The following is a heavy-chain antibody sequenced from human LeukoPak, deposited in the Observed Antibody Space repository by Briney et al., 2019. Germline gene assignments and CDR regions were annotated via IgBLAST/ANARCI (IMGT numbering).Heavy chain of an antibody. CDR3: ADFYTTSGFFY. J-gene: IGHJ4*02. V-gene: IGHV1-24*01. Sequence: GASVTVSCKVSGYTVTEISIHWVRQSPGKGLEWMGGLDGENDQKVYAQQFQDRVTMSEDTSTDTAYMELSNLQSEDTAVYFCADFYTTSGFFYWGQGTLVTVSS. CDR2: LDGENDQK. D-gene: IGHD3-3*01. CDR1: GYTVTEIS.